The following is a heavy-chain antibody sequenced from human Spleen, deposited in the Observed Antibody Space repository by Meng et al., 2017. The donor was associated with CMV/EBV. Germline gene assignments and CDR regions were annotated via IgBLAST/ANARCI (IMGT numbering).Heavy chain of an antibody. D-gene: IGHD1/OR15-1a*01. J-gene: IGHJ3*02. CDR1: GFTVSSNY. V-gene: IGHV3-53*01. CDR3: ARGGITGTLEGFDI. CDR2: IYGGGST. Sequence: GESLKISCTASGFTVSSNYMSWVRQAPGKGLEWVSVIYGGGSTFYADSVEGRFTITRDNSTNTLYVQMNSLRAEDTAVYYCARGGITGTLEGFDIWGQGTMVTVSS.